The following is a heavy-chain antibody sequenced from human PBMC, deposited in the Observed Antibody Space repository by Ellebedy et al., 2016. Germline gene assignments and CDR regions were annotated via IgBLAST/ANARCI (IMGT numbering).Heavy chain of an antibody. V-gene: IGHV1-69*04. D-gene: IGHD1-26*01. CDR1: GGTFSSYA. Sequence: ASVKVSCKASGGTFSSYAISWVRQAPGQGLEWMGRIIPILGIANYAQKFQGRVTITADKSTSTAYMELSSLRSEDTAVYYCAREGGSSAFDYWGQGTLVTVSS. J-gene: IGHJ4*02. CDR2: IIPILGIA. CDR3: AREGGSSAFDY.